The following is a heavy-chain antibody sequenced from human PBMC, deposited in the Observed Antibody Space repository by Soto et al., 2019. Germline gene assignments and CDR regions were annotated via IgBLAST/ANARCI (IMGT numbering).Heavy chain of an antibody. CDR2: IYPSDSDT. D-gene: IGHD2-8*01. CDR1: GYNFATYW. J-gene: IGHJ4*02. CDR3: ARMYGKQIDY. V-gene: IGHV5-51*01. Sequence: PGESLKLSCKSSGYNFATYWIGWVRQMPGKGLEWMGVIYPSDSDTRYSPSFHGQVTVSADKSISTAYLQWSSLKASDTAMYYCARMYGKQIDYWGQGTMVTVSS.